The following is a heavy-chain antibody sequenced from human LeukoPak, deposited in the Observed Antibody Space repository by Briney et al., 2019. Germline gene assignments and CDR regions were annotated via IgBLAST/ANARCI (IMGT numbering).Heavy chain of an antibody. J-gene: IGHJ4*02. Sequence: GGSLRLSCAASGFTFNNYAMNWVRRAPGKGLEWVSSICGNCGTAYYVDSVKGRFTISRDNSKNTLYLQMNSLRAEDTAVYYCAKHYCSDASCSVFSFDSWRQGTLVTVSS. CDR2: ICGNCGTA. V-gene: IGHV3-23*01. CDR3: AKHYCSDASCSVFSFDS. CDR1: GFTFNNYA. D-gene: IGHD2-2*01.